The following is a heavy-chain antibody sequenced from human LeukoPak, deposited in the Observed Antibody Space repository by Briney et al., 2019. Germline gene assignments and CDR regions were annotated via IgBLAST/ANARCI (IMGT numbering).Heavy chain of an antibody. J-gene: IGHJ5*02. CDR1: GFTFSSYG. Sequence: PGGSLRLSCAASGFTFSSYGMHWVRQAPGKGLEWVAVISYDGSNKYYADSVKGRFTISRDNAKNSLFLQMNSLRAEDTAVYYCATDLIHYYASGAKTWGQGTLVTVSS. CDR3: ATDLIHYYASGAKT. D-gene: IGHD3-10*01. V-gene: IGHV3-30*03. CDR2: ISYDGSNK.